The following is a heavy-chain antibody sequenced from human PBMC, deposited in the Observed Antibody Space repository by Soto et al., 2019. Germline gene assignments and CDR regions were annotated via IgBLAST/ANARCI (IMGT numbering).Heavy chain of an antibody. J-gene: IGHJ6*02. Sequence: GASVKVSCKASGGTFSSYAISWVRQAPGQGLEWMGGIIPIFGTANYAQKFQGRVTITEDESTSTAYMELSSLRSEDTAVYYCARGSQWEKFWSGYNPPRVWGQGTTVTVSS. CDR2: IIPIFGTA. CDR3: ARGSQWEKFWSGYNPPRV. V-gene: IGHV1-69*13. CDR1: GGTFSSYA. D-gene: IGHD3-3*01.